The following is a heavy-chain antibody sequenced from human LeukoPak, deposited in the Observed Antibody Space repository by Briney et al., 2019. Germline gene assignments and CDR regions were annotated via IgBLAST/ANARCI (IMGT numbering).Heavy chain of an antibody. CDR2: IYYSGGT. V-gene: IGHV4-39*01. D-gene: IGHD3-10*01. J-gene: IGHJ5*02. CDR3: ARQFNYYGSGSFYTNNWFDP. Sequence: PSETLSLTCTVSGGSISSSSYYWAWIRQPPGKGLEWIGSIYYSGGTYYNPSLKSRVTISVDTSKNQFSLKLSSVTAADTAVYYCARQFNYYGSGSFYTNNWFDPWGQGTLVTVSS. CDR1: GGSISSSSYY.